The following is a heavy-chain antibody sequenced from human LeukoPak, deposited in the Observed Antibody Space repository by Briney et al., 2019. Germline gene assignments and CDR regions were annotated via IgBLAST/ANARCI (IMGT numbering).Heavy chain of an antibody. D-gene: IGHD2-2*01. J-gene: IGHJ4*02. CDR3: ARGTYCSSTSCPFDY. V-gene: IGHV3-21*01. Sequence: GGSLRLSCAASRFTFSSYSMNWVRQAPGKGLEWVSSISSSSGYIYHADSVKGRFTISRDNAKNSLYLQMNSLRAEDTAVYYRARGTYCSSTSCPFDYWGQGTLVTVSS. CDR1: RFTFSSYS. CDR2: ISSSSGYI.